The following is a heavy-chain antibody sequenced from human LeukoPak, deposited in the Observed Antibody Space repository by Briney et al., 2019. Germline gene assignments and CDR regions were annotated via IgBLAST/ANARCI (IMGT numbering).Heavy chain of an antibody. D-gene: IGHD2-21*02. CDR3: ARPNDLGMVTAILGY. CDR2: ISAYNGNT. CDR1: GYTFTSYG. J-gene: IGHJ4*02. Sequence: ASVRVSCKASGYTFTSYGISWERQAPGQGLEWMGWISAYNGNTNYAQKLQGRVTMTTDTSTSTAYMELRSLRSDDTAVYYCARPNDLGMVTAILGYWGQGTLVTVSS. V-gene: IGHV1-18*01.